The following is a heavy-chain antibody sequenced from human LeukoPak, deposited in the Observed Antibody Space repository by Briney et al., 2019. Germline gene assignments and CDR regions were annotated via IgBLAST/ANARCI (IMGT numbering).Heavy chain of an antibody. V-gene: IGHV1-2*02. J-gene: IGHJ4*02. CDR3: ATDRLSQELLDY. CDR1: VYTFTDHY. D-gene: IGHD2-15*01. Sequence: GASVTVSFKSSVYTFTDHYIHWVRQAPGQGLEWMGWINPNSGGTNYAQKFQGRVTMTRDTSISTAYMELNRMRSDDTAVYFCATDRLSQELLDYWGQGALVTASS. CDR2: INPNSGGT.